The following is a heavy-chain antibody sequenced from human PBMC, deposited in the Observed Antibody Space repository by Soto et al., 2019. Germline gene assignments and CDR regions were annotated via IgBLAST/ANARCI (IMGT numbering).Heavy chain of an antibody. J-gene: IGHJ6*02. CDR1: GGSISSYY. V-gene: IGHV4-59*01. Sequence: QVQLQESGPGLVKPSETLSLTCTVSGGSISSYYWSWIRQPPGKGLEWIGYIYYSGSTNYNPSLKSRVTISVDTSKNQFSLKLSSVPAADTAVYYCARDRYYDSSGYPWGMDVWGQGTTVTVSS. CDR3: ARDRYYDSSGYPWGMDV. CDR2: IYYSGST. D-gene: IGHD3-22*01.